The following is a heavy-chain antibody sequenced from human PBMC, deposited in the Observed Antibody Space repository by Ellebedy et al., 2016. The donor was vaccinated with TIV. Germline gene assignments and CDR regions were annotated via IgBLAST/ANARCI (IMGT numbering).Heavy chain of an antibody. Sequence: GESLKISCAASGFSFSNYAMNWVRQFPGRGLEWVASISGSGGTTFFADSVKGRFIVSRDNSKDTLFLQMTSLRADDTAVYYCAKVSTTMASYFDSWGQGALVTVSS. CDR2: ISGSGGTT. D-gene: IGHD5-18*01. CDR1: GFSFSNYA. J-gene: IGHJ4*02. CDR3: AKVSTTMASYFDS. V-gene: IGHV3-23*01.